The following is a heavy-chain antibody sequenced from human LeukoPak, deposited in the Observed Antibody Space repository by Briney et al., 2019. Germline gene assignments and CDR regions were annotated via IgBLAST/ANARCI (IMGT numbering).Heavy chain of an antibody. CDR1: GFTFSSYS. J-gene: IGHJ6*03. CDR2: ISSSSSYI. CDR3: AKHYYYYYYMDV. V-gene: IGHV3-21*04. Sequence: GGSLRLSCAASGFTFSSYSMNWVRQAPGKGLKWVSSISSSSSYIYYADSVKGRFTISRDNAKNSLYLQMNSLRAEDTAVYYCAKHYYYYYYMDVWGKGTTVTVSS.